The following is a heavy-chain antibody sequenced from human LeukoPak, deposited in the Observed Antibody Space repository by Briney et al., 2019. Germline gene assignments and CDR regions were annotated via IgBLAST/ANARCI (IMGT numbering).Heavy chain of an antibody. CDR1: GGSFSGYY. J-gene: IGHJ6*02. D-gene: IGHD3-10*01. V-gene: IGHV4-34*01. CDR2: INHSGST. Sequence: SETLSLTRAVYGGSFSGYYWSWIRQPPGKGLEWIGEINHSGSTNYNPSLKSRVTISVDTSKNQFSLKLSSVTAADTAVYYCARVRRNYGSGTRGLMDVWGQGTTVTVSS. CDR3: ARVRRNYGSGTRGLMDV.